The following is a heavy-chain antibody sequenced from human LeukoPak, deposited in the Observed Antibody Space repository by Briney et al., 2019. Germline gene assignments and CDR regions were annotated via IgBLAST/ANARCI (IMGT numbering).Heavy chain of an antibody. Sequence: PSETLSLTCAVYGGSFSGYYWSWIRQPPGKGLEWIGEINHSGSTNYNPSLKSRVTISVDTSKNQFSLKLSSVTAADTAVYYCARAFGTSYGSGIYGFDYWGQGTLVTVSS. CDR2: INHSGST. CDR3: ARAFGTSYGSGIYGFDY. D-gene: IGHD3-10*01. V-gene: IGHV4-34*01. J-gene: IGHJ4*02. CDR1: GGSFSGYY.